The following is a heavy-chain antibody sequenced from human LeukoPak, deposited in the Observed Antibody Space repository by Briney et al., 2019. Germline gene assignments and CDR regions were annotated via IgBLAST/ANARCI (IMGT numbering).Heavy chain of an antibody. J-gene: IGHJ6*03. D-gene: IGHD3-3*01. V-gene: IGHV4-39*07. CDR3: ARGPRGVVTGGYYYMDV. Sequence: SETLSLTCSVSGGSITKNGYYWGWIRQSPETGLEWIGSMHYSGSTYYNPSLNSRVTISVDTSKNQFSLKLTSVTAADTAVYYCARGPRGVVTGGYYYMDVWGKGTTVTVSS. CDR2: MHYSGST. CDR1: GGSITKNGYY.